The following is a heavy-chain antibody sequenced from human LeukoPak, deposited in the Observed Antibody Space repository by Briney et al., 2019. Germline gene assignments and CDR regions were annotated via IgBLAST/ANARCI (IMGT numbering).Heavy chain of an antibody. D-gene: IGHD2-15*01. CDR1: GYIFTSYY. V-gene: IGHV1-46*01. Sequence: ASVKVSCKASGYIFTSYYMHWVRQAPGQGLEWMGIINPSGGSTSYAQKFQGRVTMTRDTSTSTVYMELSSLRSEDTAVYYCARDRVVVAATLYYYYMDVWGKGTTVTISS. CDR3: ARDRVVVAATLYYYYMDV. J-gene: IGHJ6*03. CDR2: INPSGGST.